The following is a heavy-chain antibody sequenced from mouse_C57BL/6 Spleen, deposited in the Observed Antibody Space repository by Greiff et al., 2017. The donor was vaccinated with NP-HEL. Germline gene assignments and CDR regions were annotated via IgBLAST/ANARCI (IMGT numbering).Heavy chain of an antibody. CDR2: IHPNSGST. J-gene: IGHJ2*01. D-gene: IGHD2-1*01. V-gene: IGHV1-64*01. CDR1: GYTFTSYW. CDR3: ARGNSYFDY. Sequence: QVQLQQPGAELVKPGASVKFSCKASGYTFTSYWMHWVKQRPGQGLEWIGMIHPNSGSTNYNEKFKSKATLTVDKSSSTAYMQLRSLTSEEAAVYYCARGNSYFDYWGQGTTLTVSS.